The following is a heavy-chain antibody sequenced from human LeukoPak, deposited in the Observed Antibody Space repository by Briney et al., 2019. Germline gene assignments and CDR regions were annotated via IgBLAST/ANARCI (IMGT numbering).Heavy chain of an antibody. V-gene: IGHV1-2*02. J-gene: IGHJ6*03. CDR3: ARSSYSSSWYNYYYYYYMDV. CDR1: GYTFTGYY. D-gene: IGHD6-13*01. Sequence: GASVKVSCKASGYTFTGYYMHWVRQAPGRGLEWMGWINPNSGGTNYAQKLQGRVTMTTDTSTSTAYMELRSLRSDDTAVYYCARSSYSSSWYNYYYYYYMDVWGKGTTVTVSS. CDR2: INPNSGGT.